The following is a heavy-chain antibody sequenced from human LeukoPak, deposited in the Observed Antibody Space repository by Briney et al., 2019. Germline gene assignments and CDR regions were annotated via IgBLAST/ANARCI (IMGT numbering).Heavy chain of an antibody. CDR2: MYYSGST. CDR1: GGSISSGDYY. V-gene: IGHV4-30-4*01. J-gene: IGHJ5*02. CDR3: ARPYYYDSRIDP. Sequence: SQTLSLTCTVSGGSISSGDYYWSWIRQPPGKGLGWIAYMYYSGSTYYNPSLKSRVTMSADTSKNQLSLKLSSVTAADTAVYYCARPYYYDSRIDPWGQGILVTVSS. D-gene: IGHD3-22*01.